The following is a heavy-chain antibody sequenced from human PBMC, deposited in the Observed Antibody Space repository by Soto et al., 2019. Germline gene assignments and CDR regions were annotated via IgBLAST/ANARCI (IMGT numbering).Heavy chain of an antibody. Sequence: LHLQESGPGLLKPSETLSLTCSVSGGPTSDSNHNWAWVRQPPGKELEWIGNIFYTGTTYYSPSLKGRLTMSIDTSENQFSMKLSSVTAADTAVYYCAKIRVVGILTDYFDIWGRGTQVTVSS. J-gene: IGHJ4*02. D-gene: IGHD2-15*01. V-gene: IGHV4-39*01. CDR1: GGPTSDSNHN. CDR2: IFYTGTT. CDR3: AKIRVVGILTDYFDI.